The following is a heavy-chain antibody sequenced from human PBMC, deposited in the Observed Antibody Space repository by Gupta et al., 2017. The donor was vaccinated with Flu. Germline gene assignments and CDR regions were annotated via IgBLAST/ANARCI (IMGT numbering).Heavy chain of an antibody. CDR1: GFTFSSYW. V-gene: IGHV3-7*04. Sequence: EVQLVESGGHLVQPGGSLRISCAASGFTFSSYWLSWVRQAPGKGLEWVANIKQDGSERNYVDSVKGRFTISRENAKNSLNLQMNSLRAEDTAVYYCARVLIRGYSSYYYGMDVWGQGTTVTVSS. CDR2: IKQDGSER. D-gene: IGHD6-19*01. CDR3: ARVLIRGYSSYYYGMDV. J-gene: IGHJ6*02.